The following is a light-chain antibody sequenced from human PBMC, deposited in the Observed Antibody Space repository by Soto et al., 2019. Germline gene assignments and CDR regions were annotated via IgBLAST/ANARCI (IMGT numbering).Light chain of an antibody. V-gene: IGKV1-5*03. CDR1: QSISSY. J-gene: IGKJ1*01. Sequence: DIQMTQSPSTLSASVGDRVTITCRASQSISSYLAWYQQKPGKAPKLLIYEASNLESGVPSRFSGSGSGTEFTLTISSLQPDDFATYYCQQSNNYPWTFVQGTKVDIK. CDR3: QQSNNYPWT. CDR2: EAS.